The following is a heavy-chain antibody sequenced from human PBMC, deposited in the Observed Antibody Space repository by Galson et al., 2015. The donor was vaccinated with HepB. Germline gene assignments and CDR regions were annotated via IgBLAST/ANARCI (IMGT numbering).Heavy chain of an antibody. Sequence: SLRLSCAAYGFTVRNSALSWVRQAPGKGLEWVSSIEKDGSGTYSADSVGGRFTISRDNSKNTLYLQLNSLRGEDTAVYYCAKQAGNFIESWYFDYWGQGSLVTVSS. J-gene: IGHJ4*02. CDR1: GFTVRNSA. CDR3: AKQAGNFIESWYFDY. D-gene: IGHD2/OR15-2a*01. V-gene: IGHV3-23*03. CDR2: IEKDGSGT.